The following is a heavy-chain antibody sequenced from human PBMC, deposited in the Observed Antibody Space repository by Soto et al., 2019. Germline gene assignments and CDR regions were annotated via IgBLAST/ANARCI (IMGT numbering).Heavy chain of an antibody. J-gene: IGHJ6*02. CDR2: IYYSGST. CDR1: GGSISSGDYY. CDR3: ARDRRYCSGGSCYRYYYYYGMDV. Sequence: QVQLQESGPGLVKPSQTLSLTCTVSGGSISSGDYYWSWIRQPPGKGLEWIGYIYYSGSTYYNPSLKGRVTISVDTSKNQFSLKLSSVTAADTAVYYCARDRRYCSGGSCYRYYYYYGMDVWGQGTTVTVSS. V-gene: IGHV4-30-4*01. D-gene: IGHD2-15*01.